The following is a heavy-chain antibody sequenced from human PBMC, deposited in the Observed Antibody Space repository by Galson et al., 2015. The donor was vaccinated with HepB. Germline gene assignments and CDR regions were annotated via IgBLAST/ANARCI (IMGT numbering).Heavy chain of an antibody. V-gene: IGHV3-30*18. CDR2: ISYDGSNK. CDR3: AKTAWRKSRGGYFDY. CDR1: GFTFSSYG. Sequence: SLRLSCAASGFTFSSYGMHWVRQAPGKGLEWVAVISYDGSNKYYADSVKGRFTISRDNSKNTLYLQMNSLRAEDTAVYYCAKTAWRKSRGGYFDYWGQGTLVTVSS. D-gene: IGHD1-1*01. J-gene: IGHJ4*02.